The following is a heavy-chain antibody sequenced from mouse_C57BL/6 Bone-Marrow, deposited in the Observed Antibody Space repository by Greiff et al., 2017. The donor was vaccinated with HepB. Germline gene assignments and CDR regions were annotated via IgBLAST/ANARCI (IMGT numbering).Heavy chain of an antibody. CDR2: IYPGDGDT. CDR1: GYAFSSSW. D-gene: IGHD1-1*01. V-gene: IGHV1-82*01. CDR3: ARGVTTVVGHWYFDV. Sequence: QVQLKESGPELVKPGASVKISCKASGYAFSSSWMNWVKQRPGKGLEWIGRIYPGDGDTNYNGKFKGKATLTADKSSSTAYMQLSSLTSEDSAVYFCARGVTTVVGHWYFDVWGTGTTVTVSS. J-gene: IGHJ1*03.